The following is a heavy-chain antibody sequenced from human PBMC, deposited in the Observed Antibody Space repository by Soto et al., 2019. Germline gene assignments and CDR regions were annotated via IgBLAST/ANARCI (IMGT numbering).Heavy chain of an antibody. Sequence: ASVKVSCKVSGYTFTCYDINWVRQATGQGLEWMGWMNPNSGNTGYAQRFQGRVTMTRNTSISTAYMELSSLRSEDTAVYYCARTYYDFWSGWPAFDYWGQGTLVTVSS. V-gene: IGHV1-8*01. CDR2: MNPNSGNT. D-gene: IGHD3-3*01. CDR1: GYTFTCYD. CDR3: ARTYYDFWSGWPAFDY. J-gene: IGHJ4*02.